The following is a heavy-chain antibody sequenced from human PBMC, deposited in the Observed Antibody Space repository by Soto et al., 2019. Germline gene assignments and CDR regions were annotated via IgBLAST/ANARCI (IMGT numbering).Heavy chain of an antibody. J-gene: IGHJ6*02. D-gene: IGHD3-10*01. CDR2: IYYSGST. V-gene: IGHV4-31*03. CDR3: ARDYGRRGNTYGMDV. Sequence: QVQLQESGPGLVKPSQTLSLTCTVSGGSISSGGYYWSWIRQHPGKGLEWIGYIYYSGSTYYNPSLKSRVNISVDTSKNQFSLKLSSVTAADTAVYYCARDYGRRGNTYGMDVWGQGTTVTVSS. CDR1: GGSISSGGYY.